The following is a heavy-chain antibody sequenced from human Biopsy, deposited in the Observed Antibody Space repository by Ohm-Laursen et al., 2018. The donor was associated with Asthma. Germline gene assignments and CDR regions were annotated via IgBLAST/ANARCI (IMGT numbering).Heavy chain of an antibody. J-gene: IGHJ6*04. Sequence: ASVKVSCKPSGYTFTSYYMHWVRQAPGHGLEWMGMINPVGGSSNFAQKFQGRLTITRDTSTRTVYMELSSLRSEDTAVYYCAREAKSGEVTSGSFYALDVWGEGTTVTVSS. CDR1: GYTFTSYY. V-gene: IGHV1-46*01. D-gene: IGHD4-11*01. CDR3: AREAKSGEVTSGSFYALDV. CDR2: INPVGGSS.